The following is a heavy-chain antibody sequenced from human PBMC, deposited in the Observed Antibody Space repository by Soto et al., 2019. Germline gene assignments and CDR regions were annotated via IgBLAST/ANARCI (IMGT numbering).Heavy chain of an antibody. V-gene: IGHV1-46*02. CDR2: INPSDGST. J-gene: IGHJ6*02. CDR3: ARHLGMDV. Sequence: ASVKVSCTASGYTFNRYQMHGGRKAPGERLEWMGIINPSDGSTSYAQKLQGRVTMTRDTSTSTVYMELNSLRSEDTAVYYCARHLGMDVWGQGTTVTVSS. CDR1: GYTFNRYQ.